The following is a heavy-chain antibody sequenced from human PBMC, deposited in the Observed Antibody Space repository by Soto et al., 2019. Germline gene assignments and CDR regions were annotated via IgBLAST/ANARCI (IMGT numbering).Heavy chain of an antibody. J-gene: IGHJ4*02. D-gene: IGHD3-22*01. CDR2: ISKDGSTK. V-gene: IGHV3-30*18. CDR1: GFTFSSYG. CDR3: AKETHSSGYGSYFDY. Sequence: QVQLVESGGGVVQPGRSLRLSCAASGFTFSSYGMHWVRQAPGKGLEWVAVISKDGSTKYDADSVKGRFTISRDNSKNTLYLQMNSLRAEDTAVYYCAKETHSSGYGSYFDYWGPGTLVTVSS.